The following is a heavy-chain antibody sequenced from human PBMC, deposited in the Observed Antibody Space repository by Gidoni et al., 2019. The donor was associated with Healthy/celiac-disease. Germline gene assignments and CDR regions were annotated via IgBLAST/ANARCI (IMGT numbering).Heavy chain of an antibody. V-gene: IGHV4-34*01. Sequence: QVQLQQWGAVLLKPSETLSLTCAVYGGSFSGYYWSWIRQPPRKGLEWIGEINHSGSTNYNPSLKSRVTISVDTSKNQFSLKLSSVTAADTAVYYCARRRGYSYGYLPLGEDYWGQGTLVTVSS. CDR1: GGSFSGYY. CDR2: INHSGST. J-gene: IGHJ4*02. CDR3: ARRRGYSYGYLPLGEDY. D-gene: IGHD5-18*01.